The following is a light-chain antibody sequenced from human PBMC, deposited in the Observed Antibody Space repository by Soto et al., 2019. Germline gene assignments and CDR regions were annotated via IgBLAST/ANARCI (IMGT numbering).Light chain of an antibody. J-gene: IGLJ2*01. CDR1: SSNIGSNA. CDR2: NNN. V-gene: IGLV1-44*01. CDR3: AAWDNSLNGVV. Sequence: QSVLTQPPSASGTPGQGVTISCSGSSSNIGSNAVNWYQQLPGTAPKLLIYNNNQWPSGVPDRFSGSKSGTSASLAISGLQSEDEAHYYCAAWDNSLNGVVFGGGTKLTVL.